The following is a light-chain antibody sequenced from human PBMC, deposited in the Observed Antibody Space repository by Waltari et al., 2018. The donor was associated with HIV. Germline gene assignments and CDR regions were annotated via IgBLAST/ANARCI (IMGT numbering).Light chain of an antibody. CDR1: DSDFGLYNF. CDR3: ASYTADDTVL. V-gene: IGLV2-14*01. J-gene: IGLJ2*01. CDR2: EVD. Sequence: SDLTQPASVSGVLGQSITIPCTGGDSDFGLYNFISWYQQHPAKVPKLLLYEVDTRASGIPCRFSGSKSGNTASLTITGLQIEDEGLYYCASYTADDTVLFGGGTTVTVL.